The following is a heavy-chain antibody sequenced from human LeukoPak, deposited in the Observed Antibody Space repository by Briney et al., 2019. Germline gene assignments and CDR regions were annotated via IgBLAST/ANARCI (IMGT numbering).Heavy chain of an antibody. Sequence: ASVKVSCKASGYTFTGYYIHWVRQAPGQGLEWMGWIHPNSGDTNYAQKFQGRVTMTRDTSISTAYMDLSSLRSDDTAVYCCARGQYSGTYWAVGYWGQGTLVTVSS. J-gene: IGHJ4*02. V-gene: IGHV1-2*02. CDR1: GYTFTGYY. CDR3: ARGQYSGTYWAVGY. D-gene: IGHD1-26*01. CDR2: IHPNSGDT.